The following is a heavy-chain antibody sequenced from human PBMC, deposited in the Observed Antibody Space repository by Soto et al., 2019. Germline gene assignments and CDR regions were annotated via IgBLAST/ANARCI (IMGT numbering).Heavy chain of an antibody. V-gene: IGHV4-39*01. J-gene: IGHJ4*02. CDR3: APHAKRDYIFY. Sequence: SETLSLTCAVSGGSISSNIYYWGWIRQPPGKGLERIGSISFSGSTYYNPSLKSRVTISVDTSKNQFSLNLNSVTAADTAVYYCAPHAKRDYIFYWGQGTLVTVSS. CDR2: ISFSGST. CDR1: GGSISSNIYY.